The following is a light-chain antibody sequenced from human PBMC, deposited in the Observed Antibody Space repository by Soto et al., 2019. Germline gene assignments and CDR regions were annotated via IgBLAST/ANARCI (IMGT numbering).Light chain of an antibody. J-gene: IGKJ2*01. CDR1: QSVKSSY. Sequence: ELVLTQSPGTLSLSPGERATLSCRASQSVKSSYLAWYEQKPGQAPRLLIYGASSRATGIPDRFSGSGSGTDFTLTISRREPEDFAVYYGQQYGSSRYTFGQGTKLEIK. CDR3: QQYGSSRYT. V-gene: IGKV3-20*01. CDR2: GAS.